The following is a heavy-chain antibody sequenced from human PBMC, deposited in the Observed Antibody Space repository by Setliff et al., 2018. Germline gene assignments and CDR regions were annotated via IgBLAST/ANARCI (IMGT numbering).Heavy chain of an antibody. CDR2: IYSSGTT. D-gene: IGHD3-3*01. Sequence: SETLSLTCSVFGDSLTRSSSWWGWIRQPAGKGLEWIGIIYSSGTTKYNPSLKSRVTISVDTSKRQFSLNLLSVTAADTAVYYCARMSRYSEFWSGYAEDYYSSYIDVWGTGATVTVSS. CDR1: GDSLTRSSSW. V-gene: IGHV4-61*02. CDR3: ARMSRYSEFWSGYAEDYYSSYIDV. J-gene: IGHJ6*03.